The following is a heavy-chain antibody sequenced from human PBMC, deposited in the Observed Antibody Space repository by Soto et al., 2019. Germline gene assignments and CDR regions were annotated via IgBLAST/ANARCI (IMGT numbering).Heavy chain of an antibody. CDR1: GYTFTSYG. Sequence: QVQLVQSGAEVKKPGASVKVSCKASGYTFTSYGISWVRQAPGQGLEWMGRISAYNGNTNYAQKLQGRVTMTTDTSTGTAYMELRGLRSDDTAVYYCASVVGARGHWFYPWGKGTLVTVSS. CDR2: ISAYNGNT. CDR3: ASVVGARGHWFYP. J-gene: IGHJ5*02. D-gene: IGHD2-15*01. V-gene: IGHV1-18*01.